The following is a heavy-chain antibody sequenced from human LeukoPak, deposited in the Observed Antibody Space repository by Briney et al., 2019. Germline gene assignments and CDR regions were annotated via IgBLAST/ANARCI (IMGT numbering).Heavy chain of an antibody. CDR2: INPNSGGT. J-gene: IGHJ5*02. CDR3: ARVRGYSGYDSGSRWFDP. Sequence: ALVKVSCKASGYTFTGYYMHWVRQAPGQGLEWMGRINPNSGGTNYAQKFQGRVTMTRDTSISTAYMELSRLRSDDTAVYYCARVRGYSGYDSGSRWFDPWGQGTLVTVSS. D-gene: IGHD5-12*01. V-gene: IGHV1-2*06. CDR1: GYTFTGYY.